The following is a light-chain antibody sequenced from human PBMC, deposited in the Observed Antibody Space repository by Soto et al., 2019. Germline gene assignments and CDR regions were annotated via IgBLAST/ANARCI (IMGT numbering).Light chain of an antibody. CDR3: SSYTSGSLRV. Sequence: QSALAQPASVSGSPGQSITIYCTGTSSDVGGYNYVSWYQHHPGKAPKLLIYEVSYRPSGVSDRFSGSKSANTASLTISGLQAEDEADYYCSSYTSGSLRVFGTGTKVTVL. J-gene: IGLJ1*01. V-gene: IGLV2-14*01. CDR2: EVS. CDR1: SSDVGGYNY.